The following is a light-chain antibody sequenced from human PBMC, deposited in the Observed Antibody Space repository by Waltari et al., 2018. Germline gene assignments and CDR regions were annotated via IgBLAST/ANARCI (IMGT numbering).Light chain of an antibody. CDR2: AAS. V-gene: IGKV1-12*01. CDR3: QQANSFPPT. Sequence: DIQMTNSPTSVSASVGDRVTITCRASRGISNWLAWYQQKSGQAPKLLFDAASNLHSGVPSRFSGSGAATDYTLNINSLQPEDFATYYCQQANSFPPTFGQGAKVEIK. J-gene: IGKJ2*01. CDR1: RGISNW.